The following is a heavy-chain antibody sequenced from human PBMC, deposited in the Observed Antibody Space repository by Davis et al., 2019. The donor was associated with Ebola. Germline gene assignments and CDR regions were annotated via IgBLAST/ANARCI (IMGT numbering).Heavy chain of an antibody. CDR2: IYYSGST. CDR3: AREREPDWYFDL. Sequence: PSETLSLTCTVSGGSISSSSYYWGWIRQPPGKGLEWIASIYYSGSTYYNPSLKTRVTISVDTSKNQFSLKLSSVTAADTAVYYCAREREPDWYFDLWGRGTLVTVSS. CDR1: GGSISSSSYY. J-gene: IGHJ2*01. D-gene: IGHD1-14*01. V-gene: IGHV4-39*07.